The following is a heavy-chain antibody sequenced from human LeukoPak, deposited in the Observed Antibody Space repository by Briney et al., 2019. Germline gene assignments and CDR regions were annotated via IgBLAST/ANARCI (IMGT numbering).Heavy chain of an antibody. CDR2: ISGSGGST. CDR1: GFTFSNHG. V-gene: IGHV3-23*01. D-gene: IGHD6-19*01. CDR3: AKDTVAAPV. J-gene: IGHJ4*02. Sequence: PGGSLRLSCAASGFTFSNHGMHWVRQAPGKGLEWVSAISGSGGSTYYADSVKGRFTISRDNSKNTLYLQMNSLRAEGTAVYYCAKDTVAAPVWGQGTLVTVSS.